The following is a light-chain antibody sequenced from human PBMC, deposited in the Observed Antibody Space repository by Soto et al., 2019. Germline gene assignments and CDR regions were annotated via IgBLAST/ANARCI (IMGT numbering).Light chain of an antibody. J-gene: IGLJ1*01. CDR1: TNDVGGYNY. CDR2: EVS. V-gene: IGLV2-14*01. Sequence: QSALTQPASVSGSPGQSITISCTGTTNDVGGYNYVTWYQQYPGKAPRLIIYEVSKRPPGVSDRFSGSKSGSTASLTVSGLQPEDEADYFCCSYTSISTVVFGSGTKLTVL. CDR3: CSYTSISTVV.